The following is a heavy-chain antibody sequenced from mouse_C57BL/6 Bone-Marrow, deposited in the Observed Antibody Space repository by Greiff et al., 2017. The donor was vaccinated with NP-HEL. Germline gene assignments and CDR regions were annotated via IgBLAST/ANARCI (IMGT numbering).Heavy chain of an antibody. J-gene: IGHJ4*01. CDR2: IDPETGGT. CDR3: TKLLWLLYYAMDY. D-gene: IGHD2-2*01. Sequence: VQLQQSGAELVRPGASVTLSCKASGYTFTDYEMHWVKQTPVHGLEWIGAIDPETGGTAYNQKFKGKAILTADKSSSPAYMELSSLTSEDSAVYYCTKLLWLLYYAMDYWGQGTSVTVSS. V-gene: IGHV1-15*01. CDR1: GYTFTDYE.